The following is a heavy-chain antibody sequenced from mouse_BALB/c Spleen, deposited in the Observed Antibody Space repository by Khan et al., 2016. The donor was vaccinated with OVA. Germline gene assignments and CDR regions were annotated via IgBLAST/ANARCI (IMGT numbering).Heavy chain of an antibody. Sequence: QVQLQQSGAELARPGASVKLSCKASGYTFTDYYIDWVKQRTGQGLEWIGEINPGSGNSYYNEKFKGKATLTADKSSNTAFVQHSSLTSDDSAVYFCAREGGAWFAYWGQGTLVTVSA. V-gene: IGHV1-77*01. CDR3: AREGGAWFAY. CDR2: INPGSGNS. CDR1: GYTFTDYY. J-gene: IGHJ3*01.